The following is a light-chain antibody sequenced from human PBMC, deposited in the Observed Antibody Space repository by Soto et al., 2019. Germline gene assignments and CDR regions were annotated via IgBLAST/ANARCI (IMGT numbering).Light chain of an antibody. J-gene: IGKJ5*01. CDR2: DAS. Sequence: EIVLTQSPATLSLSPGERATLSCRASQSVSSYLAWYQQKPGQAPRLLIYDASNRATGIPARFSGSGSGTDFTLTISSLEPEDFAAYYCQQRSNWPFFGQGTRLEIK. CDR1: QSVSSY. V-gene: IGKV3-11*01. CDR3: QQRSNWPF.